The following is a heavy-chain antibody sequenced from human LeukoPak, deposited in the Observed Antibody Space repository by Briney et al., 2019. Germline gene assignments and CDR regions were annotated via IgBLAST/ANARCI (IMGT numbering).Heavy chain of an antibody. CDR1: GGSISSSSYY. V-gene: IGHV4-39*07. CDR2: IYYSGST. D-gene: IGHD6-6*01. Sequence: SETLSLTCTVSGGSISSSSYYWGWIRQPPGKGLEWIGSIYYSGSTYYNPSLKSRVTISVDTSKNQFSLKLSSVTAADTAVYYCARLGPFREYSSSYLRVGYYYYYMDVWGKGTTVTVSS. CDR3: ARLGPFREYSSSYLRVGYYYYYMDV. J-gene: IGHJ6*03.